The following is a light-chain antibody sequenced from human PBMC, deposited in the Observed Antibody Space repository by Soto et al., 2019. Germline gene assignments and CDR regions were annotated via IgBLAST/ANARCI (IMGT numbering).Light chain of an antibody. CDR2: DAS. CDR1: QSVSSY. J-gene: IGKJ5*01. Sequence: EIVLTQSPATLSLSPGERATLSCRAIQSVSSYLAWYQQKPGQAPRLLIYDASNRATRIPARFSGGGSGTDFTLTINKLEPEDFAVYYCQQYGTSPRSITFGQGTRLEIK. V-gene: IGKV3-11*01. CDR3: QQYGTSPRSIT.